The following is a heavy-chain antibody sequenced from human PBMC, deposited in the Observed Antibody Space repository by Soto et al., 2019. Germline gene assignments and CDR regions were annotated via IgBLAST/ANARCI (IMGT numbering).Heavy chain of an antibody. J-gene: IGHJ6*02. CDR1: GYIFTRYG. V-gene: IGHV1-18*01. D-gene: IGHD2-15*01. CDR3: AREGFCSSGSCALYSHDYFGMDV. CDR2: ISAYNGHT. Sequence: QVPLVQSGGEVKKPGASVKVSCKASGYIFTRYGISWVRQAPGQGLEWMGWISAYNGHTNYAQKFQGRVTMTTDTSTSTAYMDLRSLTSDDTAVYYCAREGFCSSGSCALYSHDYFGMDVWGQGTTVTVSS.